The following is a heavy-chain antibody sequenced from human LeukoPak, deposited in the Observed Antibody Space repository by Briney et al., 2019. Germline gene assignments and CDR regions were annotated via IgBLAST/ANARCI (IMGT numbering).Heavy chain of an antibody. D-gene: IGHD7-27*01. CDR1: QFTFSSYS. CDR2: ISSSSSYI. Sequence: PGGSLRLSCAASQFTFSSYSMNWGRQAPGKGLEWVSSISSSSSYIYYADSVKGRFTISRDNAKNSLYLQMNTLRAEDTAVYYCARDLTGNAFDIWGQGTMVTVSS. V-gene: IGHV3-21*01. J-gene: IGHJ3*02. CDR3: ARDLTGNAFDI.